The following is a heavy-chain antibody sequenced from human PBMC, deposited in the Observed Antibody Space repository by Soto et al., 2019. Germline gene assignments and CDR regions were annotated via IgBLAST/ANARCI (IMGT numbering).Heavy chain of an antibody. V-gene: IGHV4-34*01. CDR3: GRGIGSVCEYYSRNRPFEL. J-gene: IGHJ2*01. Sequence: QVQLQQWGAGLLKPSETLSLTCAVYGGSFSGYYWRWFRQPPGKGLEWIGEINHSGSTNYNPSLKSRVTLAVDTSKKQVSLRLSSVTAAATGVYSCGRGIGSVCEYYSRNRPFELWGRGTLVTVSS. D-gene: IGHD3-10*01. CDR2: INHSGST. CDR1: GGSFSGYY.